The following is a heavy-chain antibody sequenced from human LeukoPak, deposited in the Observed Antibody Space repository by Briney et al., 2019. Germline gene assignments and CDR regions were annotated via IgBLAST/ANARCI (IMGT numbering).Heavy chain of an antibody. Sequence: GASVKVSCTASGYTFTSYDINWVRQATGQGLEWMGWMNPNSGNTGYAQKFQGRVTMTRNTSISTLYMELNSLRSEDTAVYYCARGEEGWRVNHPPDYWGQGTLVTVSS. V-gene: IGHV1-8*01. J-gene: IGHJ4*02. CDR1: GYTFTSYD. CDR3: ARGEEGWRVNHPPDY. CDR2: MNPNSGNT. D-gene: IGHD1-14*01.